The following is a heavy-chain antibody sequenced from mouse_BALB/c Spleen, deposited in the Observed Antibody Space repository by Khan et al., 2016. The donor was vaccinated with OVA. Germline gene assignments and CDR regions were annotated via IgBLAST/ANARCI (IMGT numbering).Heavy chain of an antibody. CDR1: GYSITSDYS. Sequence: EVKLLESGPDLVEPSQSLSLTCTVTGYSITSDYSWHWIRQFPGNKLEWLGYMHFSGRTNYNPSLKSRISITRDTSKNQFFLQLNSVTNEDSATYYCSIFDYDGIDHWGQGTTRTVSS. J-gene: IGHJ2*01. D-gene: IGHD2-4*01. CDR3: SIFDYDGIDH. V-gene: IGHV3-1*02. CDR2: MHFSGRT.